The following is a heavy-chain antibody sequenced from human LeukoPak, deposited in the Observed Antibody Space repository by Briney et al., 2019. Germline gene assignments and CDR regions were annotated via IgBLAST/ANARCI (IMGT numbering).Heavy chain of an antibody. D-gene: IGHD1-14*01. CDR3: ARAPRKAWFDP. Sequence: SETLSLTCTVSGGSISRYYWSWIRQPPGKGLEWIGYISYTGSTTYNSSLKSRVTISLDTSQNQFSLKLTSVTPADTAVYYCARAPRKAWFDPWGQGTLVTVSS. V-gene: IGHV4-59*01. CDR1: GGSISRYY. J-gene: IGHJ5*02. CDR2: ISYTGST.